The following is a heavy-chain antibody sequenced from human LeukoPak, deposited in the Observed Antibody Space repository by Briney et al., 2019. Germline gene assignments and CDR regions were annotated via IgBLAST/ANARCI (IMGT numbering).Heavy chain of an antibody. CDR1: GVSISSYY. D-gene: IGHD3-10*02. Sequence: SETLSLTCSVSGVSISSYYWSWIRQPPGKGLEWIGYMYYSGNTKYNPSLKSRVAISVDTSKNQFSLKLTSVTAADTAAYYCARAFMSWSFDYWGQGTLVTVSS. CDR3: ARAFMSWSFDY. J-gene: IGHJ4*02. V-gene: IGHV4-59*13. CDR2: MYYSGNT.